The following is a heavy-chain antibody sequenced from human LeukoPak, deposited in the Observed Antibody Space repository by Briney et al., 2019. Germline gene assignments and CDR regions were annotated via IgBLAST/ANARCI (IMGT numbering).Heavy chain of an antibody. Sequence: GGSLRLSCAASGFTFRSYSMNWVRQAPGKGLEWVSYISSSGRTIYYADSVKGRFTISRDNAKNSLFLQMNSLRAEDTAVYYCTRPQPYDYWGQGTLVTVSS. J-gene: IGHJ4*02. D-gene: IGHD5-18*01. CDR1: GFTFRSYS. CDR2: ISSSGRTI. CDR3: TRPQPYDY. V-gene: IGHV3-48*01.